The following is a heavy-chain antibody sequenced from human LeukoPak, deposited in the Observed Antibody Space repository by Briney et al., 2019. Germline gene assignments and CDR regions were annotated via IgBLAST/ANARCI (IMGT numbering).Heavy chain of an antibody. CDR3: ARVPSSSWYYFDY. Sequence: GGSLRLSCAASGFTFSSYSMNWVRQAPGKGLEWVSSISSSSSYIYYADSVKGRFTISRDNAKNSLYLQMNSLSAEDTAVYYCARVPSSSWYYFDYWGQGTLVTVSS. V-gene: IGHV3-21*01. CDR2: ISSSSSYI. CDR1: GFTFSSYS. J-gene: IGHJ4*02. D-gene: IGHD6-13*01.